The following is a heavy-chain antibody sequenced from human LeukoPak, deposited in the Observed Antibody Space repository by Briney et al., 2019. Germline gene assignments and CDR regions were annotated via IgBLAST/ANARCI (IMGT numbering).Heavy chain of an antibody. D-gene: IGHD3-10*01. CDR1: GGTFSSYA. J-gene: IGHJ6*04. Sequence: SVKASCKASGGTFSSYAISWVRQAPGQGLEWMGGIIPIFGTANYAQKFQGRVTITADESTSTAYMELSSLRSEDTAVYYCARVELSGSYFYYYYGMDVWGKGTTVTVSS. V-gene: IGHV1-69*13. CDR3: ARVELSGSYFYYYYGMDV. CDR2: IIPIFGTA.